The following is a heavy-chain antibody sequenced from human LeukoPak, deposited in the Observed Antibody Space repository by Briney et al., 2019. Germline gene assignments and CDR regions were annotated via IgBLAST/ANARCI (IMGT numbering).Heavy chain of an antibody. CDR1: VGSFSVYN. CDR3: ARGLDLEGLDY. V-gene: IGHV4-34*01. Sequence: SETLSLTCALYVGSFSVYNWSWLRQSPEEGLEWIGEINDSGRTHYNPSLKSRVSISVDTAKYQFSLSLSSLTAADTAVYYCARGLDLEGLDYWGQGTLVTVSS. CDR2: INDSGRT. J-gene: IGHJ4*02. D-gene: IGHD1-1*01.